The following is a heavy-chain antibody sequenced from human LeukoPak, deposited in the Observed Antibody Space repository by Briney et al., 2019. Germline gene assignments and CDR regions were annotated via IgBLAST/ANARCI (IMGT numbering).Heavy chain of an antibody. V-gene: IGHV4-59*11. CDR1: GGSMTTHH. Sequence: SETLSLTCTVSGGSMTTHHWNWIRQTPGKGLEWIGYVFDSGRTKENPSLKSRVTLSADTSKNQLSLRLSSVTAADAAVYYCTTIKRGNIFGYFDFWGQGILVTVSS. CDR3: TTIKRGNIFGYFDF. CDR2: VFDSGRT. J-gene: IGHJ4*02. D-gene: IGHD5-18*01.